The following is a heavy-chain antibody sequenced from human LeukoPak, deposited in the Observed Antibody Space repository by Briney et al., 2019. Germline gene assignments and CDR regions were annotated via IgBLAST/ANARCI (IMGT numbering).Heavy chain of an antibody. CDR3: ARSPRYYDFWSGYFDY. Sequence: SVKVSCKASGGTFSSYAISWVRQAPGQGLEWMGGIIPIFGTANYAQKFQGRVTITTDESTSTAYMELSSLRSEDTAMYYCARSPRYYDFWSGYFDYWGQGTLVTVSS. V-gene: IGHV1-69*05. J-gene: IGHJ4*02. CDR1: GGTFSSYA. D-gene: IGHD3-3*01. CDR2: IIPIFGTA.